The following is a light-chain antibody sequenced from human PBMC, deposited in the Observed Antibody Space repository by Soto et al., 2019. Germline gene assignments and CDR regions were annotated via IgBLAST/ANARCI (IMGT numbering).Light chain of an antibody. J-gene: IGLJ1*01. V-gene: IGLV2-18*02. CDR3: SSYTSTSRYV. CDR2: EVT. Sequence: QSALTQPPSVSGSLGQSVTISCTGTSSDVGKYDRVSWYQQPPGTAPKLIIYEVTNRPSGVPARFSGSKSGNTASLTISGLQAEDEADYYCSSYTSTSRYVFGAGTKVTVL. CDR1: SSDVGKYDR.